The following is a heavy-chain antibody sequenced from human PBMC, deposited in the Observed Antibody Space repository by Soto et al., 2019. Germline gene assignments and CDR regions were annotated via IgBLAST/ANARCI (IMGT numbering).Heavy chain of an antibody. V-gene: IGHV4-30-4*01. CDR3: ASSSLHGMDV. J-gene: IGHJ6*02. Sequence: SETLSLTCSVSGGSISSGYYYWSWIRQPPGKGLEWIGNIYYSGNTYYNPSLKSRLIISIDTSKNQFSLKVGSMTAADTAVYYCASSSLHGMDVWGQGTTVTVSS. CDR2: IYYSGNT. CDR1: GGSISSGYYY. D-gene: IGHD1-26*01.